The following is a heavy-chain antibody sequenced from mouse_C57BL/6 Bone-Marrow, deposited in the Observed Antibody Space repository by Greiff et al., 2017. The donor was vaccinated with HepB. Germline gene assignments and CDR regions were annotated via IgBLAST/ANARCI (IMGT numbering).Heavy chain of an antibody. V-gene: IGHV3-6*01. CDR2: ISYDGSN. J-gene: IGHJ2*01. CDR3: ARVPFYYGSSSHFDY. CDR1: GYSITSGYY. D-gene: IGHD1-1*01. Sequence: ESGPGLVKPSQSLSLTCSVTGYSITSGYYWNWIRQFPGNKLEWMGYISYDGSNNYNPSLKNRISITRDTSKNQFFLKLNSVTTEDTATYDCARVPFYYGSSSHFDYWGQGTTLTVSS.